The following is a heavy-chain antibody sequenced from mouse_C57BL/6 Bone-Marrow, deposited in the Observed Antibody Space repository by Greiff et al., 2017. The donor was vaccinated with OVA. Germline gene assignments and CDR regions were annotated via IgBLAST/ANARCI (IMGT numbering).Heavy chain of an antibody. Sequence: VQLQQSGTVLARPGASVKMSCKTSGYTFTSYWMHWVKQRPGQGLEWIGAIYPGNSDTSYNQKFKGKAKLTAVTSASTAYMELSSLTNEDSAVYYCTRGGLYGNPFAYWGQGTLVTVSA. CDR2: IYPGNSDT. CDR3: TRGGLYGNPFAY. CDR1: GYTFTSYW. J-gene: IGHJ3*01. V-gene: IGHV1-5*01. D-gene: IGHD2-1*01.